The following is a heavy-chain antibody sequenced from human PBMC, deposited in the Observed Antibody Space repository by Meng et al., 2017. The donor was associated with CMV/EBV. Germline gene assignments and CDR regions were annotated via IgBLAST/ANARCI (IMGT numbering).Heavy chain of an antibody. CDR2: IIPILGIA. Sequence: SVKVSCKASGGTFSSYAISWVRQAPGQGLEWMGGIIPILGIANYAQKFQGRVTITADKSTSTAYMELSSLRSEDTAVYYCARVPPSPLYFDYWGQGTLVTVSS. J-gene: IGHJ4*02. CDR3: ARVPPSPLYFDY. D-gene: IGHD2-2*01. V-gene: IGHV1-69*10. CDR1: GGTFSSYA.